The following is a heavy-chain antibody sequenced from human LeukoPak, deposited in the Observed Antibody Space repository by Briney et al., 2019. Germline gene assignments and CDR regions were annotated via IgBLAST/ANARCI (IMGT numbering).Heavy chain of an antibody. J-gene: IGHJ3*02. CDR3: ARDLPNVYYDSSGYRI. CDR1: GHTFTSYD. CDR2: MNPNSGNT. Sequence: ASVKVSFTASGHTFTSYDINWVRQATGQGLEWMGWMNPNSGNTGYAQKFQGRVTMTRNTSISTAYMELSSLRSEDTAVYYCARDLPNVYYDSSGYRIWSQGTMVTVSS. D-gene: IGHD3-22*01. V-gene: IGHV1-8*01.